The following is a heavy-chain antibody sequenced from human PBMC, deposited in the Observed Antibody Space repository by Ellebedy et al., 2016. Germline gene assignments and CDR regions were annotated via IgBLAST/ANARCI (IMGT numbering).Heavy chain of an antibody. J-gene: IGHJ5*01. CDR3: ARDNIGIFTGFGF. V-gene: IGHV1-46*01. Sequence: ASVKVSCKESGNTLTNYCVHWVRQAPGQGLQWMGVLKASDGRTIYTQEFQGRVSMTRDTSTNTIYMELSSLRSEDTAVYYCARDNIGIFTGFGFWGQGTLVIVSS. D-gene: IGHD5-12*01. CDR2: LKASDGRT. CDR1: GNTLTNYC.